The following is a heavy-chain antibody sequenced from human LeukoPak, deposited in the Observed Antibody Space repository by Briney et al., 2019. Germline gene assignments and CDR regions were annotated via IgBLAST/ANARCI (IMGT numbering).Heavy chain of an antibody. J-gene: IGHJ3*02. Sequence: GVSLKISSKGSGCGFTSYWIGWVRQMPGKGLGWIGIIYPGGTDTRYSPSFQGQVTISADKSISTAYLQWSSLKASDTAMYYCARGPLVSRPQGAFDIWGQGTMVTVSS. D-gene: IGHD6-6*01. V-gene: IGHV5-51*01. CDR1: GCGFTSYW. CDR2: IYPGGTDT. CDR3: ARGPLVSRPQGAFDI.